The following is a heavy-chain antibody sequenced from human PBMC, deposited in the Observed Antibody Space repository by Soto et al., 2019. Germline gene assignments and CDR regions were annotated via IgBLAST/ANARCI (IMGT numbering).Heavy chain of an antibody. CDR3: ARVVRGVSQAHNWLDP. Sequence: GASVKVSCKASGYTFTSYGISWVRQAPGQGLEWMGWISAYNGNTNYAQKLQGRVTMTTDTSTSTAYMELRSLRSDDTAVYYCARVVRGVSQAHNWLDPWGQGTLVTVSS. D-gene: IGHD3-10*01. CDR1: GYTFTSYG. CDR2: ISAYNGNT. J-gene: IGHJ5*02. V-gene: IGHV1-18*01.